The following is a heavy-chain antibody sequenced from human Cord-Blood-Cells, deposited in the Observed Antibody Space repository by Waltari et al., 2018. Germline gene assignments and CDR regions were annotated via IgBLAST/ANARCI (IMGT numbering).Heavy chain of an antibody. Sequence: QLQLQEAGPGLVKPSETLSLTCTVSGGSIRRSSYYWGWIRQPPGKGLEWIGSIYYSGSTYYNPSLKSRVTISVDTSKNQFSLKLSSVTAADTAVYYCARHNGESGYDDYWGQGTLVTVSS. CDR2: IYYSGST. CDR1: GGSIRRSSYY. D-gene: IGHD5-12*01. CDR3: ARHNGESGYDDY. J-gene: IGHJ4*02. V-gene: IGHV4-39*01.